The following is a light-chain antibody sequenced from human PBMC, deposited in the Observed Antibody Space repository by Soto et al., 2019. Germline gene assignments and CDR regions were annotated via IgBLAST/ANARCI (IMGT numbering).Light chain of an antibody. Sequence: EIVLTQSPVSLSLSPGEIATLSCSASQSVSSSNLAWYQQKPGQAPRLLIYGASTRATGIPARFSGSGSGTEFTLTVDSLQSDDIAVYYCQKYYNWPVNFGGGTKVDIK. V-gene: IGKV3-15*01. J-gene: IGKJ4*01. CDR3: QKYYNWPVN. CDR2: GAS. CDR1: QSVSSSN.